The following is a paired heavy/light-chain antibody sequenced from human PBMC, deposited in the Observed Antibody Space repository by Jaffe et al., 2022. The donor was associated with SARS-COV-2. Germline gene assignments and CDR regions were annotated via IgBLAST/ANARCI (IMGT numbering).Heavy chain of an antibody. Sequence: LVESGGGLVKPGGSLRLSCAASGLNFNGAWMTWIRQAPGKGLEWVGRLKGDGTTVYAAPVKGRFTISRDVSKNTLYLQMNSLKTEDTAVYYCIHLVYSGGYHGGEPQFASWGQGTLVTVSS. D-gene: IGHD1-26*01. J-gene: IGHJ4*02. CDR2: LKGDGTT. CDR1: GLNFNGAW. CDR3: IHLVYSGGYHGGEPQFAS. V-gene: IGHV3-15*01.
Light chain of an antibody. CDR3: MQALQTPRT. V-gene: IGKV2-28*01. J-gene: IGKJ1*01. CDR1: QSLLHSNGYNH. Sequence: DIVMTQSPLSLPVTPGEPASISCRSSQSLLHSNGYNHLDWYLQKPGQSPQLLIFLGSNRASGVPDRFSGSGSGTDFTLKISRVEAEDVGVYYCMQALQTPRTFGRGTKVEIK. CDR2: LGS.